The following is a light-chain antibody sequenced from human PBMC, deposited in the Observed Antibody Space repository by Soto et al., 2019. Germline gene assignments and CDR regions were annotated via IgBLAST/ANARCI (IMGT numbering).Light chain of an antibody. Sequence: EIVLTQSPATLSLSPGEIATLSCGASQSVSSSYLAWYQQKPGLAPRLLIYDASSRATGIPDRFSGSGSVTDFTLTISRLEPEDFAVYYCQQYGISPTFGGGTKVEIK. CDR1: QSVSSSY. V-gene: IGKV3D-20*01. J-gene: IGKJ4*01. CDR2: DAS. CDR3: QQYGISPT.